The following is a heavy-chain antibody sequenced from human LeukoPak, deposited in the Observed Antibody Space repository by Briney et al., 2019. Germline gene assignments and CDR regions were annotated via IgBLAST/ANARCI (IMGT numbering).Heavy chain of an antibody. Sequence: SETLSLTCAVYGGSFSGYYWSWIRQPPGKGLEWIGEINHSGSTNYNPSLKSRVTISVDTSKNQFSLKLSSVTAAATAVYYCARGKYRSSWSRRMDYYYNMDVGAKGPRSPSP. J-gene: IGHJ6*03. CDR2: INHSGST. V-gene: IGHV4-34*01. D-gene: IGHD6-6*01. CDR1: GGSFSGYY. CDR3: ARGKYRSSWSRRMDYYYNMDV.